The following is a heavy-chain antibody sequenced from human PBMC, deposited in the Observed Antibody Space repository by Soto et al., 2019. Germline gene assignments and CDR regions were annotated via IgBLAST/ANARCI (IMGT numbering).Heavy chain of an antibody. CDR3: ARMAGPWYFDL. J-gene: IGHJ2*01. V-gene: IGHV4-34*01. CDR1: GGSFSGFY. CDR2: INHSGSS. Sequence: CAVHGGSFSGFYWTWIRQPPGKGLEWIGEINHSGSSNYNPPLKSRVTMSLDTSRNQFSLSLNSVTAADTAVYYCARMAGPWYFDLWGRGTLVTVSS.